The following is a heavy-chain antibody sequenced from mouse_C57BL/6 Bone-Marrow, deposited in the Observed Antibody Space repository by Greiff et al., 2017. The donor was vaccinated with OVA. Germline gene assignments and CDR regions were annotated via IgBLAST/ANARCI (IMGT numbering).Heavy chain of an antibody. Sequence: EVKLMESGGGLVKPGGSLKLSCAASGFTFSDYGMHWVRQAPEKGLEWVAYISSGSSTIYYADTVKGRFTISRDNAKNTLFLQMTSLRSEDTAMYYCARGYGSPFAYWGQGTLVTVSA. V-gene: IGHV5-17*01. CDR3: ARGYGSPFAY. D-gene: IGHD1-1*01. CDR1: GFTFSDYG. J-gene: IGHJ3*01. CDR2: ISSGSSTI.